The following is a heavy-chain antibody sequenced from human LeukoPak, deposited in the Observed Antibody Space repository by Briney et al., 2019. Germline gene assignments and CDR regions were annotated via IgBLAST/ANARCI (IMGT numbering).Heavy chain of an antibody. CDR1: GFAFDEHG. Sequence: GGSLRLSCTASGFAFDEHGMTWVRQVPGKGLEWVSGINWSGKSTSYGDPVRGRFTISRDNAKNSLSLQMDSLRAEDMALYYCARAPITSPFYFDYWGQGTLVTVSS. J-gene: IGHJ4*02. CDR2: INWSGKST. V-gene: IGHV3-20*04. CDR3: ARAPITSPFYFDY. D-gene: IGHD2-2*01.